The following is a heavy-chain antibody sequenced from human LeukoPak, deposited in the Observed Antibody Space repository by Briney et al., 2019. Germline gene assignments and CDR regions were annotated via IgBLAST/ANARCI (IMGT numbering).Heavy chain of an antibody. CDR3: ARGMIGSYYGSGSYDYFDY. D-gene: IGHD3-10*01. V-gene: IGHV1-8*01. J-gene: IGHJ4*02. Sequence: ASVKVSCRASGYTFTSYDINWVRQATGQGLEWMGWMNPNSGNTGYAQKFQGRVTMTRNTSISTAYMELSSLRSEDTAAYYCARGMIGSYYGSGSYDYFDYWGQGTLVTVSS. CDR1: GYTFTSYD. CDR2: MNPNSGNT.